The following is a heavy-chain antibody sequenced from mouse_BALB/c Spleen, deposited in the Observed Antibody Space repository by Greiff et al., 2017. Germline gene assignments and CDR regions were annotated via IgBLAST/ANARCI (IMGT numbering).Heavy chain of an antibody. J-gene: IGHJ3*01. Sequence: VQLKQSGAELVRSGASVKLSCTASGFNIKDYYMHWVKQRPEQGLEWIGWIDPENGDTEYAPKFQGKATMTADTSSNTAYLQLSSLTSEDTAVYYCIGAWFAYWGQGTLVTVSA. CDR1: GFNIKDYY. CDR3: IGAWFAY. V-gene: IGHV14-4*02. D-gene: IGHD3-1*01. CDR2: IDPENGDT.